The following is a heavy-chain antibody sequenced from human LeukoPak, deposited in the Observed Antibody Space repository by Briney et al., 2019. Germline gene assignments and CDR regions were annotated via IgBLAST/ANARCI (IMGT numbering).Heavy chain of an antibody. CDR3: ARQVMGQSKWTYYYYYYYMDV. V-gene: IGHV5-51*01. Sequence: GESLKISCKGSGYSFTSYWIGWVRQMPGKGLEWMGIIYPGDSDTRYSPSFQGQVTISADKSISTAYLQWSSLKASDTAMYYCARQVMGQSKWTYYYYYYYMDVWGKGTTVTVSS. J-gene: IGHJ6*03. CDR1: GYSFTSYW. CDR2: IYPGDSDT. D-gene: IGHD3-16*01.